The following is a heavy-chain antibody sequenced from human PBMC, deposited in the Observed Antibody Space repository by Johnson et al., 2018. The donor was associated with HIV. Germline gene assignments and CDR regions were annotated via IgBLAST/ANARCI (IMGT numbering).Heavy chain of an antibody. Sequence: VQLVESGGGLVQPGGSLRLSCAASGFTFSDYYMSWIRQAPGKGLEWVSVIYSGGSTYYADSVKGRFTISRDNAKNSLYLQMNSLRVEDTAIYYCARAQLLADDAFNNWGQGTMVTVSS. V-gene: IGHV3-66*01. CDR1: GFTFSDYY. CDR2: IYSGGST. D-gene: IGHD6-6*01. J-gene: IGHJ3*02. CDR3: ARAQLLADDAFNN.